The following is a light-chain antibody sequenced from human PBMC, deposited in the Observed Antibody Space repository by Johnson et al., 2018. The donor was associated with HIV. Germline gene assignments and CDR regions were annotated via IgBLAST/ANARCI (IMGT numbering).Light chain of an antibody. CDR2: DNN. CDR3: GTWDICLIAGV. Sequence: QPVLTQPPSVSAAPGQKVTISCSGSSSNIGNNYVSWYQQLPGTAPKLLIYDNNKRPSGISDRFSGSKSGTSATLGISGLQTGDEADYYCGTWDICLIAGVFGSGTKVTVL. J-gene: IGLJ1*01. V-gene: IGLV1-51*01. CDR1: SSNIGNNY.